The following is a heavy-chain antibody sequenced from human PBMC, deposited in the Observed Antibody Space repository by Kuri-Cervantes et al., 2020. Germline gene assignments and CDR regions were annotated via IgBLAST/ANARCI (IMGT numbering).Heavy chain of an antibody. D-gene: IGHD3-10*01. Sequence: GESLKISCAASGLTFSSYGMHWVRQAPGKGLEWVAVIWYDGSNKYYADSVKGRFTISRDNSKNTLYLQMNSLRAEDTAVYYCARDLGYIGRSRAMVRGVIHYYYYGMDVWGQGTTVTVSS. CDR3: ARDLGYIGRSRAMVRGVIHYYYYGMDV. V-gene: IGHV3-33*01. CDR1: GLTFSSYG. CDR2: IWYDGSNK. J-gene: IGHJ6*02.